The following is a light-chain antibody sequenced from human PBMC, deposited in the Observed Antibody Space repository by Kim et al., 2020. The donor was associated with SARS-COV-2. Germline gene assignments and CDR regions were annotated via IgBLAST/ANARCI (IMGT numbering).Light chain of an antibody. J-gene: IGKJ1*01. V-gene: IGKV3-20*01. CDR1: QTVSSSY. CDR3: QQYGSSPRT. Sequence: SPGERDSLSCRASQTVSSSYLAWSQQKPGQAPRLLIYGASSRATGIPDRFSGSGSGTDFALTITRLEHEDFAVYYCQQYGSSPRTFGQGTKVEIK. CDR2: GAS.